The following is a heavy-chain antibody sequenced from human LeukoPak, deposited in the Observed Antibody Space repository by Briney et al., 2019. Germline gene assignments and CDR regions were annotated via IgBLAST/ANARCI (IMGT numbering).Heavy chain of an antibody. CDR2: IWYDGSNK. CDR1: GFTFSSYG. V-gene: IGHV3-33*01. J-gene: IGHJ4*02. D-gene: IGHD5-18*01. Sequence: GGSLRLSCAASGFTFSSYGMHWVRQAPGKGLEWVAVIWYDGSNKYYADSVKGRFTISRDNSKNTLYLQMNSLRAEDTAVYYCAGDHSYGSGDLDYWGQGTLVTVSS. CDR3: AGDHSYGSGDLDY.